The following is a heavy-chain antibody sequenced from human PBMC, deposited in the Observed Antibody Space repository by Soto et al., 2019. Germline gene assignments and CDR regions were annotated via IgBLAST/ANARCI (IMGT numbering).Heavy chain of an antibody. CDR3: ARAVAFSAIFGVVTNTIDP. J-gene: IGHJ5*02. Sequence: SQTLSLTCPVSAGSINSGDYYWNWIRQTPGQGLEWIAYVYYSVRTYYNPFLKSRHSMTNYTSKKQFSLMLDSVTVAGPAVYHCARAVAFSAIFGVVTNTIDPWGLGTLVTVS. V-gene: IGHV4-30-4*08. CDR1: AGSINSGDYY. CDR2: VYYSVRT. D-gene: IGHD3-3*01.